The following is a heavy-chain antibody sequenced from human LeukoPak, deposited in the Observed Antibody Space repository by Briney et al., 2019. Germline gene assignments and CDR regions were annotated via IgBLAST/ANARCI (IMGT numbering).Heavy chain of an antibody. CDR2: IYYSGST. CDR1: GGSISSSSYY. J-gene: IGHJ5*02. D-gene: IGHD1-7*01. CDR3: ARQGSPDPSPYNWNYNRGVNWFDP. Sequence: SSETLSLTCTVSGGSISSSSYYWGWIRQPPGKGLEWIGSIYYSGSTYYNPSLKSRVTISVDTSKNQFSLKLSSVTAADTAVYYCARQGSPDPSPYNWNYNRGVNWFDPWGQGTLVTVSS. V-gene: IGHV4-39*01.